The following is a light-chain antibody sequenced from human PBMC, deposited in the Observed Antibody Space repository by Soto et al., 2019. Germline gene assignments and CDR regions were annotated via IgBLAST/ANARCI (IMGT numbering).Light chain of an antibody. CDR1: QTISSN. V-gene: IGKV3-15*01. CDR3: QQRNSWPPTFT. Sequence: DIVMTQSPATLSVSPGERATLSCRAVQTISSNLAWYQQKPGQTPRLLIYGASTRAAGIPARFSGSGSGTEFTLTISSLEPEDFAVYYCQQRNSWPPTFTFGQGTRLEIK. J-gene: IGKJ5*01. CDR2: GAS.